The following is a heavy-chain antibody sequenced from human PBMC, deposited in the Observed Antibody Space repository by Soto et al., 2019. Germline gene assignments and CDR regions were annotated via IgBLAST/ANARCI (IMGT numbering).Heavy chain of an antibody. D-gene: IGHD3-3*01. CDR2: ISGSGSST. CDR1: GFTFRSYA. J-gene: IGHJ4*02. Sequence: GGSLRLSCAASGFTFRSYAMSWVRQALGKGLEWVSVISGSGSSTYYADSVKGRFTISRDNSKKTLYVQMNSLRAEDTAVYYCAKMSDFWSGSPAYHFDYWGQGTQVTVSS. V-gene: IGHV3-23*01. CDR3: AKMSDFWSGSPAYHFDY.